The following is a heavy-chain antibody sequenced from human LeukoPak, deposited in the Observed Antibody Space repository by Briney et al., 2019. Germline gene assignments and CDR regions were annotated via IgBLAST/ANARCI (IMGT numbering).Heavy chain of an antibody. V-gene: IGHV1-18*01. CDR2: ISPCNGNT. J-gene: IGHJ5*02. CDR1: GYTFTSFG. CDR3: ARMEQLLLDNWFDP. Sequence: ASVKVSCKASGYTFTSFGISWVRQAPGQGLEWMGWISPCNGNTNYAQKLQGRVTMTTDTSTSTAYMELRSLRSDDTAVYYCARMEQLLLDNWFDPWGQGTLVTVSS. D-gene: IGHD1/OR15-1a*01.